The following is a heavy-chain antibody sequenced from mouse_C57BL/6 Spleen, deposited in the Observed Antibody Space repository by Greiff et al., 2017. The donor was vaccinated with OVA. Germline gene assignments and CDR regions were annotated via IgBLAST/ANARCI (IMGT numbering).Heavy chain of an antibody. CDR2: IDPSDSYT. CDR1: GYTFTSYW. Sequence: VQLQQPGAELVKPGASVTLSCKASGYTFTSYWMQWVQQRPGQGLEWIGEIDPSDSYTNYNQQFKGKATLTVDTSSSTAYMQLSSLTSEDSAVYYCARGDWNYYAMDYWGQGTSVTVSS. CDR3: ARGDWNYYAMDY. V-gene: IGHV1-50*01. D-gene: IGHD3-3*01. J-gene: IGHJ4*01.